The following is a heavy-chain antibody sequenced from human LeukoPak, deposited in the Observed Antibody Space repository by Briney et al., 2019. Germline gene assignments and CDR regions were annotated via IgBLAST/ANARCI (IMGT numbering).Heavy chain of an antibody. J-gene: IGHJ6*02. CDR3: ARVQAVGVPVAIDAYYSYGMDV. V-gene: IGHV1-69*04. CDR2: FIPMVGVE. Sequence: ASVKVSCKASGGTFSRNAISWVRQAPGQGLEWMGRFIPMVGVETYAQSFQGRVTITADRSTSTTYMELSSLRSEDTAVYYCARVQAVGVPVAIDAYYSYGMDVWGQGTAVTVSS. CDR1: GGTFSRNA. D-gene: IGHD2-15*01.